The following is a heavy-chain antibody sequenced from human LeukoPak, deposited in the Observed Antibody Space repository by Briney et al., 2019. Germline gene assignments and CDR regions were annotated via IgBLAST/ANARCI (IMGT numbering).Heavy chain of an antibody. Sequence: PGGSLRLSCAASGFTFSSYGMHWVRQARGKGLEWVAFIRYDGSNKYYADSVKGRFTISRDNSKNTLYLQMNSLRAEDTAVYYCARDDVTTNGGVIADSRLFDIWGQGTMVTVSS. CDR2: IRYDGSNK. CDR3: ARDDVTTNGGVIADSRLFDI. CDR1: GFTFSSYG. V-gene: IGHV3-30*02. J-gene: IGHJ3*02. D-gene: IGHD2-8*02.